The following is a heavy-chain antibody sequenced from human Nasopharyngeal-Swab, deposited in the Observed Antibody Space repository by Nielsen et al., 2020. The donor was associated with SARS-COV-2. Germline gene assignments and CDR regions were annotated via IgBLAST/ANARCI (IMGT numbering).Heavy chain of an antibody. D-gene: IGHD3/OR15-3a*01. CDR1: GDSIRSTTFY. V-gene: IGHV4-39*07. CDR3: ASGPFGPGDSYYYYGLDV. Sequence: ETLSLTCTVSGDSIRSTTFYWGWIRQPPGKGLEWIGSIHNSGTPYYIPSLKSRVTISVDTSKNQFSLKMRSVTAADTAVYYCASGPFGPGDSYYYYGLDVWGQGTTVTVSS. CDR2: IHNSGTP. J-gene: IGHJ6*02.